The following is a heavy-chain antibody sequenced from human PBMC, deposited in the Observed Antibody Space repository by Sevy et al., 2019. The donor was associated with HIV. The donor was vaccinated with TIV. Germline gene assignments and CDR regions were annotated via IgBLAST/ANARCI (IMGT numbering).Heavy chain of an antibody. J-gene: IGHJ3*02. Sequence: SETLSLTCTVSGGSISSGGYYWSWIRQHPGKGLEWIGYIYYSGSTYYNPSLKSRVTISVDTSKNQFSLKLSSVTAADTAVYYCASITTGSDAFDIWGQGTIVTVSS. CDR1: GGSISSGGYY. V-gene: IGHV4-31*03. D-gene: IGHD3-3*01. CDR3: ASITTGSDAFDI. CDR2: IYYSGST.